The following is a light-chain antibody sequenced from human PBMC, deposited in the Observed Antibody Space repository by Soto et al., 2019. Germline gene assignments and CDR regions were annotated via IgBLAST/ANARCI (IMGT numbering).Light chain of an antibody. CDR3: QQSGSSPLT. J-gene: IGKJ4*01. V-gene: IGKV3-20*01. CDR2: GAS. Sequence: EIVLTQSPGTLSLSPGERATLSCRASQSVSRSDLAWYQQKPGQAPRLLIYGASSRATGIPDRFSGSGSGTDFTLTISRLEPEDFAVYFCQQSGSSPLTFGGGTKVDIK. CDR1: QSVSRSD.